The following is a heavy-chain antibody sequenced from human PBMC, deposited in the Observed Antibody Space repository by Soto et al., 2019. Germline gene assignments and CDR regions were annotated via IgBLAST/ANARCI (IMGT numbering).Heavy chain of an antibody. V-gene: IGHV1-18*01. CDR1: GYTFTSYG. CDR2: ISAHNGNT. Sequence: QVHLVQSGAEVKKPGASVKVSCKCSGYTFTSYGITWLRQAPGQGLEWMGWISAHNGNTDYAQKRQGRVTVTRDTSTSTAYMELRSLRSDNTAMYYCAKGSYGDYWGQGALVTVSS. CDR3: AKGSYGDY. D-gene: IGHD3-10*01. J-gene: IGHJ4*02.